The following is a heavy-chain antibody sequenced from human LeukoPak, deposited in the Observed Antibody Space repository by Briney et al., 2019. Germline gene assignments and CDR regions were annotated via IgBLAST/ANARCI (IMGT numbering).Heavy chain of an antibody. CDR1: GFTFSSNS. J-gene: IGHJ5*02. Sequence: GGSLRLFCTASGFTFSSNSINWDRPAPGKGLDLVSSLTTISSYIYYADSVQRRFTISRDNAKNSLYLQMNSLRAEDTAAYYCASRYCSRGSCYSEYNWFAPWGHGTLVTVSS. V-gene: IGHV3-21*01. CDR2: LTTISSYI. D-gene: IGHD2-15*01. CDR3: ASRYCSRGSCYSEYNWFAP.